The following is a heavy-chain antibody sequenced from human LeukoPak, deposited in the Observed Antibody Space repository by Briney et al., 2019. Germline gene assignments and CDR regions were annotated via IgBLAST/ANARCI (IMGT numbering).Heavy chain of an antibody. CDR2: IYYSGST. V-gene: IGHV4-61*01. J-gene: IGHJ3*01. D-gene: IGHD1-7*01. Sequence: KPSETLSLTCTVSGGSVSSGSYYWSWFRQPPGKGLEWIGYIYYSGSTNYNPSLKSRVTISVDTSKNQFSLKLRSVTAADTAVYYCARVPGGGTAANWGQGTMVTVSS. CDR1: GGSVSSGSYY. CDR3: ARVPGGGTAAN.